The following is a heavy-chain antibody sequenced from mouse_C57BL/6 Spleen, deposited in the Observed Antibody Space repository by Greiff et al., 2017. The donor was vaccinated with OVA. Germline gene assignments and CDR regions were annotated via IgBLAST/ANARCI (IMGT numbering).Heavy chain of an antibody. V-gene: IGHV1-53*01. CDR3: ARGNYGSSYYYAMDY. Sequence: QVQLQQPGTELVKPGASVKLSCKASGYTFTSYWMHWVKQRPGQCLAWIGNINPSNGGTNYNEKFKSKATLTVDKSSSTAYMQLSSLTSEDSAVYYCARGNYGSSYYYAMDYWGQGTSVTVSS. CDR1: GYTFTSYW. J-gene: IGHJ4*01. D-gene: IGHD1-1*01. CDR2: INPSNGGT.